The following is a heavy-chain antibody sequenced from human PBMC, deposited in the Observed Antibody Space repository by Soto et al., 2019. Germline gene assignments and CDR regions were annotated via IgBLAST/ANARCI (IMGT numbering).Heavy chain of an antibody. Sequence: EVQLLESGGGLVQPGGSLRLSCAASGFTFSSYAMSWVRQAPGKGLEWVSAISGSGGSTYYADSVKGRFTISRDNSKNTLYLQMNSLRAEDTAVYYCAKDLLVATVTTSNDAFDIWCQGTMVTVSS. CDR2: ISGSGGST. D-gene: IGHD4-17*01. V-gene: IGHV3-23*01. CDR3: AKDLLVATVTTSNDAFDI. J-gene: IGHJ3*02. CDR1: GFTFSSYA.